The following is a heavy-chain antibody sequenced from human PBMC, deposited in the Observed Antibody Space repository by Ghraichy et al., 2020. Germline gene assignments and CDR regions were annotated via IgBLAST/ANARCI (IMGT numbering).Heavy chain of an antibody. J-gene: IGHJ4*02. CDR2: VYYSGST. CDR1: GDSISPNNYY. V-gene: IGHV4-39*07. D-gene: IGHD2/OR15-2a*01. CDR3: ARIIVRPRVDF. Sequence: SETLSLTCTVSGDSISPNNYYWGWIRQPPGKGLEWIESVYYSGSTYYNPSLKSRVTISVDTSKNQFSLRLNSVTAADSAFYYCARIIVRPRVDFWGQGARVTVSS.